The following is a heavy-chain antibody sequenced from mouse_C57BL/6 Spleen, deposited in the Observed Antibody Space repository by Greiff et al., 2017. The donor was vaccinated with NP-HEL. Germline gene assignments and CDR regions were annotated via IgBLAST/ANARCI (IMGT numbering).Heavy chain of an antibody. CDR3: ARREYDYDAMDY. V-gene: IGHV1-19*01. J-gene: IGHJ4*01. CDR2: INPYNGGT. Sequence: EVQLQESGPVLVKPGASVKMSCKASGYTFTDYYMNWVKQSHGKSLEWIGVINPYNGGTSYNQKFKGKATLTVDKSSSTAYMELNSLTSEDSAVYYCARREYDYDAMDYWGQGTSVTVSS. D-gene: IGHD2-10*02. CDR1: GYTFTDYY.